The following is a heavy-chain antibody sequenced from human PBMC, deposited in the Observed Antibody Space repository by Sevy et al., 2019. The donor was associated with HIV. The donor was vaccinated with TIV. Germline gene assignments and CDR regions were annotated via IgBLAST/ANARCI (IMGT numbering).Heavy chain of an antibody. CDR1: GFTFSSYW. J-gene: IGHJ6*02. Sequence: GGSLRLSCAASGFTFSSYWMHWVRQAPGKGLVWVSRINSDGSSTSYADSVRGRFTISRDNARNTLYLQMNSLRAEDTAVYYCARGTMVQGVIIPYYYYYGMDVWGQGTTVTVSS. V-gene: IGHV3-74*01. D-gene: IGHD3-10*01. CDR2: INSDGSST. CDR3: ARGTMVQGVIIPYYYYYGMDV.